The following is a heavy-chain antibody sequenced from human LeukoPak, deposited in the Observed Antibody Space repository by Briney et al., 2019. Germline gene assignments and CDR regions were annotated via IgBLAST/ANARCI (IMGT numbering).Heavy chain of an antibody. V-gene: IGHV4-39*01. Sequence: SETLSLTCTVSGGSISSSSYYWGWIRQPPGKGLEWIGSIYYSGSTYYNPSLKSRVTISVDTSKNQFSLKLSSVTAADTAVYYCARAQWLGPFDYWGQGTLVTVSS. CDR2: IYYSGST. J-gene: IGHJ4*02. CDR3: ARAQWLGPFDY. D-gene: IGHD6-19*01. CDR1: GGSISSSSYY.